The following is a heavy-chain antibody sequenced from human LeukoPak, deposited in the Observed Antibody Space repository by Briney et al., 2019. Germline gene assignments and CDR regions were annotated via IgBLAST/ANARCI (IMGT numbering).Heavy chain of an antibody. D-gene: IGHD3-3*01. CDR3: ATLRGRYDFWSGYYPTYYFDY. Sequence: SVKVSCKASGGTFSSYAISWVRQAPGQGLEWMGGIIPIFGTANYAQKFQGRVTITADESTSTAYMELSSLRSENTAVYYCATLRGRYDFWSGYYPTYYFDYWGQGTLVTVSS. CDR2: IIPIFGTA. V-gene: IGHV1-69*13. CDR1: GGTFSSYA. J-gene: IGHJ4*02.